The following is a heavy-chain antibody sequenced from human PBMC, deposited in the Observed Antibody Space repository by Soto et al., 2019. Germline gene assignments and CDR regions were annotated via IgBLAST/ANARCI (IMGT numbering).Heavy chain of an antibody. V-gene: IGHV3-74*01. Sequence: GGSLRLSCAASGFTFSSSWMHWVRQAPGKGLVWVSRINSDGSSTSYADSVKGRFTISRDNAKNTLHLQMNSLRAEDTAVYYCERPMFLSHVMVVWRRGTADIVSS. CDR2: INSDGSST. CDR3: ERPMFLSHVMVV. J-gene: IGHJ6*01. D-gene: IGHD3-10*02. CDR1: GFTFSSSW.